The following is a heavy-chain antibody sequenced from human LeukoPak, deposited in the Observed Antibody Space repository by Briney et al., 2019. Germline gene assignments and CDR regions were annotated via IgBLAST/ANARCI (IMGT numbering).Heavy chain of an antibody. J-gene: IGHJ4*02. CDR3: ARHPEQSSGY. Sequence: GASLKISCKGSGYSFTSYWISWVRPMPGKGVEWMGRIDPSDSYPNYSPSLQGHVTISVDKSISTAYLQWSSLKASDTAMYYCARHPEQSSGYWGQGTLVTVSS. V-gene: IGHV5-10-1*01. D-gene: IGHD6-19*01. CDR2: IDPSDSYP. CDR1: GYSFTSYW.